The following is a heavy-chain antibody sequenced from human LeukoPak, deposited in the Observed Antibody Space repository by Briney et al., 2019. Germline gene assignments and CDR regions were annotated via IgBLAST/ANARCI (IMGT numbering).Heavy chain of an antibody. CDR2: ISGSGDTT. Sequence: GGSLRLSCAASGFTFSSYAMTWVRQAPGKGLEWVSVISGSGDTTYYADSVKGRFTISRDNSKNTLYLQMNSLRAEDTAVYYCAKDLYSNYGPADYWGQGNLVTVSS. D-gene: IGHD4-11*01. CDR1: GFTFSSYA. J-gene: IGHJ4*02. CDR3: AKDLYSNYGPADY. V-gene: IGHV3-23*01.